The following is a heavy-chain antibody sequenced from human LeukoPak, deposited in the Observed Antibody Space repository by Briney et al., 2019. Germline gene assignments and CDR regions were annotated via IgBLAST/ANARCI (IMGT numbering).Heavy chain of an antibody. V-gene: IGHV4-34*01. CDR3: ARHLRWIQLWPPYFDY. D-gene: IGHD5-18*01. CDR1: GGSFSGYY. J-gene: IGHJ4*02. Sequence: SETLSLTCAVYGGSFSGYYWSWIRQPPGKGLEWIGEINHSGSTHYNPSLKSRVTISVDTSKNHFSLKLSSVTAADTAVYYCARHLRWIQLWPPYFDYWGQGTLVTVSS. CDR2: INHSGST.